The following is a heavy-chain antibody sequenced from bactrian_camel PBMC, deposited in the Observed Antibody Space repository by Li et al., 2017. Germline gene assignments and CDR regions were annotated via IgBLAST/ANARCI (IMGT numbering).Heavy chain of an antibody. CDR1: GFTFDSYY. Sequence: HVQLVESGGGLVQPGGSLRLSCAASGFTFDSYYMTWVRQTPGKGLDWVCKIAHSSDGMMTWYADSVKGRFTISRDNAKNTVYLEMSSLKSEDTALYYCATEWFYLPVEWGQGTQVTVSS. D-gene: IGHD7*01. CDR2: IAHSSDGMMT. CDR3: ATEWFYLPVE. V-gene: IGHV3-2*01. J-gene: IGHJ4*01.